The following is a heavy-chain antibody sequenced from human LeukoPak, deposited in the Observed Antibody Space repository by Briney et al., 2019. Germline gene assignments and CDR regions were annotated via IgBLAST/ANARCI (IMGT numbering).Heavy chain of an antibody. V-gene: IGHV4-34*01. CDR1: GGSFSGYY. J-gene: IGHJ4*02. CDR3: ARGSSGWSFDY. CDR2: INHSGST. Sequence: SETLSLTCAVYGGSFSGYYWSWIRQPPGKGLEWIGEINHSGSTNYNPSLKSRVTISVDTSKNQFSLKLSSVTAADTAVYYCARGSSGWSFDYWGQGTLVSVSS. D-gene: IGHD6-19*01.